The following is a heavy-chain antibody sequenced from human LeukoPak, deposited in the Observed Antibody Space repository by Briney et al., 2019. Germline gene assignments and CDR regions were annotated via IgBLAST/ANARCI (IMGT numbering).Heavy chain of an antibody. CDR2: INHSGST. J-gene: IGHJ4*02. CDR3: ARGQKYYDILTGLHRDGGIFDY. CDR1: GGSFSGYY. Sequence: SETLSLTCAVYGGSFSGYYWSWIRQPPGKGLEWIGEINHSGSTNYNPSLKSRVTISVDTSKNQFSLKLSSVTAADTAVYYCARGQKYYDILTGLHRDGGIFDYWGQGTLVTVSS. D-gene: IGHD3-9*01. V-gene: IGHV4-34*01.